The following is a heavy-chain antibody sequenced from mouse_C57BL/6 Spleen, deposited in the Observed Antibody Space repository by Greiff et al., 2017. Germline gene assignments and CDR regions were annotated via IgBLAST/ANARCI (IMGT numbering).Heavy chain of an antibody. CDR2: INPGSGGS. Sequence: QVQLQQSGAELVRPGTSVKVSCKASGYAFTNYLIVWVKQRPGQGLEWIGVINPGSGGSNYNEKFKGKATLTADKSSSTAYMQLSSLTSEDSAVYFCARAYYGSSYAMDYWGQGTSVTVSS. J-gene: IGHJ4*01. CDR3: ARAYYGSSYAMDY. CDR1: GYAFTNYL. V-gene: IGHV1-54*01. D-gene: IGHD1-1*01.